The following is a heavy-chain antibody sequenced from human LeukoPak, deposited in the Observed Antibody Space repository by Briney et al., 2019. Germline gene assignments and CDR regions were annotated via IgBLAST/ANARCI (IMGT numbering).Heavy chain of an antibody. V-gene: IGHV3-23*01. CDR1: GFAFSSYS. D-gene: IGHD5-18*01. J-gene: IGHJ4*02. CDR3: AKQSGYSYASGYYFDF. CDR2: LSGSGGST. Sequence: GGSLRLSCAAPGFAFSSYSMNWVRQAPGKGLEWVSSLSGSGGSTVYADSVKGRYTISRDNSKNTLFLQMNSLRAEDTAVYYCAKQSGYSYASGYYFDFWGQGTLVTVSS.